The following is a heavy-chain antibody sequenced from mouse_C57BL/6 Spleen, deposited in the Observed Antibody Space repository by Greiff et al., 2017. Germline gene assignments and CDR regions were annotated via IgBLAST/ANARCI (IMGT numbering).Heavy chain of an antibody. CDR3: ARAFYYDYVWVAY. J-gene: IGHJ3*01. D-gene: IGHD2-4*01. Sequence: VQLKQSGPELVKPGASVKMSCKASGYTFTDYNMHWVKQSHGKSLEWIGYINPNNGGTSYNQKFKGKATLTVNKSSSTAYMELRSLTSEDSAVYYCARAFYYDYVWVAYWGQGTLVTVSA. CDR1: GYTFTDYN. CDR2: INPNNGGT. V-gene: IGHV1-22*01.